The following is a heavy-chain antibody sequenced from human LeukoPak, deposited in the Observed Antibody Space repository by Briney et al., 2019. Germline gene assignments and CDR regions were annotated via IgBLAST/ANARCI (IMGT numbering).Heavy chain of an antibody. J-gene: IGHJ5*02. CDR3: ARAITMIVVVKDSWFDP. Sequence: ASVKVSCKASGYTFTSYYMHWVRQAPGQGLEWMGIINPSGGSTSYAQKFQGRVTMTRDTSTSTVYMELSSLRPEDTAVYYCARAITMIVVVKDSWFDPWGQGTLVTVSS. V-gene: IGHV1-46*01. CDR2: INPSGGST. D-gene: IGHD3-22*01. CDR1: GYTFTSYY.